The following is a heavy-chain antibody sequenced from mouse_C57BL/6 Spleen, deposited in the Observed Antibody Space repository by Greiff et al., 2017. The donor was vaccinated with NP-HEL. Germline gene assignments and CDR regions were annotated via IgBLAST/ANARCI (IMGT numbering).Heavy chain of an antibody. CDR1: GFTFSDYY. Sequence: EVKLMESGGGLVQPGGSLKLSCAASGFTFSDYYMYWVRQTPEKRLEWVAYISNGGGSTYYPDTVKGRFTISRDNAKNTLYLQMSRLKSEDTAMYYCARAGGLLRSSYYFDYWGQGTTLTVSS. CDR3: ARAGGLLRSSYYFDY. CDR2: ISNGGGST. D-gene: IGHD1-1*01. V-gene: IGHV5-12*01. J-gene: IGHJ2*01.